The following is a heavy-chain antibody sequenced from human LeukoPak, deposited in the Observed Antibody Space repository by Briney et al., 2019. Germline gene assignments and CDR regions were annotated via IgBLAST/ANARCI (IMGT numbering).Heavy chain of an antibody. CDR3: ARDRGRDGYKLFDY. Sequence: SETLSLTCTVSGGSISSYYWSWIRQPPGKGLEWIGYIYYSGSTNYNPSLKSRVTISVDTSKNQFSLKLSSVTAADTAVYYCARDRGRDGYKLFDYWGQGTLVTVSS. V-gene: IGHV4-59*01. CDR2: IYYSGST. D-gene: IGHD2-21*01. CDR1: GGSISSYY. J-gene: IGHJ4*02.